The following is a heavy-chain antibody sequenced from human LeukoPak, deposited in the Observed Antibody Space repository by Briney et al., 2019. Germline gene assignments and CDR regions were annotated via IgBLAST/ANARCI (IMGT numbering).Heavy chain of an antibody. V-gene: IGHV3-30*02. J-gene: IGHJ4*02. CDR1: GFTFSNYG. Sequence: GGSLRLSCAASGFTFSNYGMHWVRQAPGKGLEWVALISFDGSQKYYADSVKGRFTISRDNSKSTVYLQMNSLRVEDAAVYYCVSPTADYPFLYYFDSWGQGTLVTVSS. CDR3: VSPTADYPFLYYFDS. D-gene: IGHD3-16*01. CDR2: ISFDGSQK.